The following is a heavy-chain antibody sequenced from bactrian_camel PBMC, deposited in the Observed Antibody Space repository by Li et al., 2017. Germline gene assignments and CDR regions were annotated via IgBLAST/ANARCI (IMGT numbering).Heavy chain of an antibody. Sequence: VQLVESGGGVVQPGASLTLACVASGFPFSDHAMHWVRQAPGKGLEWVSSINPANAGRTTIYRDSVKGRFTISRDDAKSTLYLQMNSLKPADTGVYYCARYPDSRVDAGRLDYAYRGQGTQVTVS. CDR3: ARYPDSRVDAGRLDYAY. V-gene: IGHV3S42*01. CDR2: INPANAGRTT. CDR1: GFPFSDHA. J-gene: IGHJ4*01. D-gene: IGHD6*01.